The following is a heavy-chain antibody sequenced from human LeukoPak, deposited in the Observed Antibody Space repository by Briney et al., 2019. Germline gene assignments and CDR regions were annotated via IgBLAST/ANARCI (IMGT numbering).Heavy chain of an antibody. Sequence: GASVKVSCKASGYTFTDHHLHWVRRAPGQGPEWMGGIDLDSGGTNYGQKFQGRVTLTGDTSISTAYMELSSLRSDDTAVYYCARRYSYAYGYLDHWGQGTLVTVSS. D-gene: IGHD3-16*01. CDR1: GYTFTDHH. CDR2: IDLDSGGT. J-gene: IGHJ4*02. CDR3: ARRYSYAYGYLDH. V-gene: IGHV1-2*02.